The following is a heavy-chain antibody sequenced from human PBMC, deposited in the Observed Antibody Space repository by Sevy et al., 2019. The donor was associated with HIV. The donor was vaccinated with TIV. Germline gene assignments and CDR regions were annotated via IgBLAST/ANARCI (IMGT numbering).Heavy chain of an antibody. CDR3: ARADYGDYSGEFDY. CDR1: GITFSSHA. D-gene: IGHD4-17*01. V-gene: IGHV3-30-3*01. CDR2: ISYDGSNK. J-gene: IGHJ4*02. Sequence: GGSLRLSCAASGITFSSHAMHWVRQAPGKGLKWVTIISYDGSNKYYADSVKGRFTISRDNSKNTLYLQMNSLRAEDTAVYYCARADYGDYSGEFDYWGQGTLVTVSS.